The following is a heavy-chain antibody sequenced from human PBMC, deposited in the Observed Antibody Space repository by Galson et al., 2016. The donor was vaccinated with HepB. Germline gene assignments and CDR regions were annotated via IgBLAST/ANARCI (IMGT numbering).Heavy chain of an antibody. V-gene: IGHV1-46*01. CDR3: ARSGSSGPPTDY. J-gene: IGHJ4*02. CDR1: GYTFTSYY. CDR2: INPTGGST. Sequence: SVKVSCKASGYTFTSYYMHWVRQAPGQGLEWMGIINPTGGSTSYAQKFQGRVTMTRDTSTSTVYMELTSLRSEDTAVYYCARSGSSGPPTDYWGQGSLVSVSS. D-gene: IGHD3-22*01.